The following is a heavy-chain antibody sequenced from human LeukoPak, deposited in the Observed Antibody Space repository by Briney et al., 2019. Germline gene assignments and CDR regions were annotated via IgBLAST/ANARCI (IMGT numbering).Heavy chain of an antibody. V-gene: IGHV3-20*01. J-gene: IGHJ4*02. Sequence: GGSLRLSCAASGFTFDDYGMSWVRQAPGKGLEWVSGINWNGGSTGYADSVKGRFTISRDNAKNSLYLQMNSLRAEDTALYHCARGRDYYDSSAPFDYWGQGTLVTVSS. CDR2: INWNGGST. CDR1: GFTFDDYG. CDR3: ARGRDYYDSSAPFDY. D-gene: IGHD3-22*01.